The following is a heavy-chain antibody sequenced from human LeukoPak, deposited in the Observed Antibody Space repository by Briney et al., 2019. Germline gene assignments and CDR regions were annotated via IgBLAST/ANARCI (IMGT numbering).Heavy chain of an antibody. CDR2: ISGSGGST. J-gene: IGHJ4*02. V-gene: IGHV3-23*01. Sequence: TGGSLRLPCAASGFTFSSYAMSWVRQAPGKGLEWVSAISGSGGSTYYADSVKGRFTISRDNSKNTLYLQMNSLRAEDTAVYYCAKDFPEYSSSSLRMRTEPNWGQGTLVTASS. CDR3: AKDFPEYSSSSLRMRTEPN. CDR1: GFTFSSYA. D-gene: IGHD6-6*01.